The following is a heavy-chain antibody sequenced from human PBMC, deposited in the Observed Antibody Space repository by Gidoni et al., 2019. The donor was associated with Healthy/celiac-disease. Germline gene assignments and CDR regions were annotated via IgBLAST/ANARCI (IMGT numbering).Heavy chain of an antibody. CDR2: ISYDGSNK. V-gene: IGHV3-30*18. CDR3: AKDILDLGSSTSCYGDNWFDP. CDR1: GFTFSSDG. J-gene: IGHJ5*02. Sequence: QVQLVESGGGVVQPGRSLRLSCAASGFTFSSDGMLWVRQAPGKGLEWVAVISYDGSNKYYADSVKGRFTISRDNSKNTLYLQMNSLRAEDTAVYYCAKDILDLGSSTSCYGDNWFDPWGQGTLVTVSS. D-gene: IGHD2-2*01.